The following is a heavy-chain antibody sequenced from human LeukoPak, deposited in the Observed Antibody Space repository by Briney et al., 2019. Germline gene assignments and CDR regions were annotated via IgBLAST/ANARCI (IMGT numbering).Heavy chain of an antibody. Sequence: PGGSLRLSCAASGFTFSSYEMNWVRQAPGKGLQWVSYISSSGSTIYYTDSVKGRFTISRDNAKNSLYLQMNSLRAEDTAVYYCARGSVAGWFDPWGQGTLVTVSS. V-gene: IGHV3-48*03. CDR3: ARGSVAGWFDP. CDR1: GFTFSSYE. CDR2: ISSSGSTI. D-gene: IGHD6-19*01. J-gene: IGHJ5*02.